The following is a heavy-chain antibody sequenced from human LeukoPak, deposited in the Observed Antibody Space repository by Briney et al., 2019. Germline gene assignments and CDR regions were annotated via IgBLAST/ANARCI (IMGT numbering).Heavy chain of an antibody. CDR1: GFTFSSYA. J-gene: IGHJ4*02. D-gene: IGHD3-10*01. CDR2: ISGSGGST. CDR3: ARDWFHDY. Sequence: GGSLRLSCAASGFTFSSYAMSWVRQAPGKGLEWVSGISGSGGSTYYADSVKGRFTISRDNAKNSLYLQMNSLRAEDTAVYYCARDWFHDYWGQGTLVTVSS. V-gene: IGHV3-23*01.